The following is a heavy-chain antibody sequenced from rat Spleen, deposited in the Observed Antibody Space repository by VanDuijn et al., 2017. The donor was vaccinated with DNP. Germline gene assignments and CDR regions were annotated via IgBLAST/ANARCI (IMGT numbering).Heavy chain of an antibody. D-gene: IGHD1-5*01. J-gene: IGHJ2*01. CDR3: ARWKIGPHYFDY. CDR1: GYSITSDY. V-gene: IGHV3-1*01. Sequence: EVQLQESGPGLVKPSQSLSLTCSVTGYSITSDYWGWIRKFPGNKMEWIGHISYSGRTTYNPSLKSRISITRDTSNNQFFLQLNSVSPDDTATYYCARWKIGPHYFDYWGQGVMVTVSS. CDR2: ISYSGRT.